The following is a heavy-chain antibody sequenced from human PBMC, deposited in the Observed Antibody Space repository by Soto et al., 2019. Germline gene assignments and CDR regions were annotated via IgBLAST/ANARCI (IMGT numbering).Heavy chain of an antibody. CDR1: GGSITSNW. CDR3: ARHLGVANTRGFDF. D-gene: IGHD6-19*01. J-gene: IGHJ4*02. Sequence: QVQLQESGPGLLKPSGTLSLTCAVSGGSITSNWWSWVRQPPGKGLEWIGEIFHTGSANYNSSLLSRVAISVDRSKNQISLSLTSVTAADTAVYYCARHLGVANTRGFDFWGQGTLVSVSS. V-gene: IGHV4-4*02. CDR2: IFHTGSA.